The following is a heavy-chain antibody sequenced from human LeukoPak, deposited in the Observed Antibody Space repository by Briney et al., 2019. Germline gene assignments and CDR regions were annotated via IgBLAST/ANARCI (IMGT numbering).Heavy chain of an antibody. Sequence: GGSLRLSCAASGFTFSSYWMSWVRQAPGKGLEWVSSISSSSSYIYYADSVKGRFTISRDNVENSLYLQVNSLRAEDTAVYYCAGGCGRASCPYFFDSWGHGSLVSVSS. CDR1: GFTFSSYW. J-gene: IGHJ4*01. CDR2: ISSSSSYI. D-gene: IGHD2-2*01. V-gene: IGHV3-21*06. CDR3: AGGCGRASCPYFFDS.